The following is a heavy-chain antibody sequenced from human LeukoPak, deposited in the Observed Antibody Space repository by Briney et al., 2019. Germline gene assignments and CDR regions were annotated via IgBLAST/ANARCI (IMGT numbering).Heavy chain of an antibody. CDR2: IIPIFGTA. CDR1: GGTFSSYA. J-gene: IGHJ5*02. D-gene: IGHD3-9*01. V-gene: IGHV1-69*06. CDR3: AREGLDILAGLRYNWFDP. Sequence: GASVKVSCKASGGTFSSYAISWVRQAPGQGLEWMGGIIPIFGTANYAQKFQGRVTITADKSTSTAHMELSSLRSEDTAVYYCAREGLDILAGLRYNWFDPWGQGTLVTVSS.